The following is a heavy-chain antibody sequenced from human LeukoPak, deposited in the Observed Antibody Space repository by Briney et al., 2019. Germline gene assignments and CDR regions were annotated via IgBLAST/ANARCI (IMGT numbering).Heavy chain of an antibody. CDR3: AMRYDFWRKPGGFDP. CDR1: GGSISSGGYY. D-gene: IGHD3-3*01. J-gene: IGHJ5*02. CDR2: IYYSGST. V-gene: IGHV4-31*03. Sequence: PSQTLSLTCTVSGGSISSGGYYWSWTRQHPGKGLEWIGYIYYSGSTYYNPSLKSRVTISVDTSKNQFSLKLSSVTAADTAVYYCAMRYDFWRKPGGFDPWGQGTLVTVSS.